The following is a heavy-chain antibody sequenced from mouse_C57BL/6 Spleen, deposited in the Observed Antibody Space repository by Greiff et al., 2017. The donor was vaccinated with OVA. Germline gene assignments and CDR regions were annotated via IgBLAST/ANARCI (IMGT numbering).Heavy chain of an antibody. V-gene: IGHV1-82*01. Sequence: QVQLQQSGPELVKPGASVKISCKASGYAFSSSWMTWVKQRPGKGLEWIGRIYPGYGDTYYNGKFKGKATLTADKSSSPAYMQLSSLTSEDSAVYFCGGSSLFAYWGQGTLVTVSA. CDR2: IYPGYGDT. CDR3: GGSSLFAY. J-gene: IGHJ3*01. D-gene: IGHD1-1*01. CDR1: GYAFSSSW.